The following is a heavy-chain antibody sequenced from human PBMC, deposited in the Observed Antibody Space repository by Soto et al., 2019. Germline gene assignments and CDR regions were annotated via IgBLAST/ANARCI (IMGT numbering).Heavy chain of an antibody. CDR2: IIPIFGTA. J-gene: IGHJ6*02. Sequence: QVQLVQSGAEVKKPGSSVKVSCKASGGTFSSYAISWVRQAPGQGLEWMGGIIPIFGTANYAQKFQGRVTITADESTSTAYMELSSLRSEDTAVYYCARMGAGCISTSCYAEGGYYGMDVWGQGTTVTVSS. CDR1: GGTFSSYA. D-gene: IGHD2-2*01. CDR3: ARMGAGCISTSCYAEGGYYGMDV. V-gene: IGHV1-69*12.